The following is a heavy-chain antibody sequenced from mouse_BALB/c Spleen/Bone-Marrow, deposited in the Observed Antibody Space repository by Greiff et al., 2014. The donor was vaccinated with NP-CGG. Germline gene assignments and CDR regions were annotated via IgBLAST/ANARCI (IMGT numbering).Heavy chain of an antibody. CDR3: ARNYYYFDY. Sequence: VQLQQSGAELVMPGASVNMSCEASGYTFTDYWMHWVKQRPGQGLEWIGAIDTSDSYTTYNQKFKGKATLTVDESSNTAYMQLSSLTSEDSAVYYCARNYYYFDYWGQGTTLTVSS. CDR2: IDTSDSYT. J-gene: IGHJ2*01. V-gene: IGHV1-69*01. D-gene: IGHD1-1*02. CDR1: GYTFTDYW.